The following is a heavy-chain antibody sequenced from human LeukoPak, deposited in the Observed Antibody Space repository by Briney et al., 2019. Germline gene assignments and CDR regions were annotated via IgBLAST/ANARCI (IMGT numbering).Heavy chain of an antibody. CDR1: GGSISSGSYY. J-gene: IGHJ4*02. V-gene: IGHV4-61*02. CDR2: TYTSGST. D-gene: IGHD5-12*01. CDR3: ARGLRATKPEFDY. Sequence: PSETLSLTCTVSGGSISSGSYYWSWIRQPAGKGLEWIGRTYTSGSTNYNPSLKSRVTISVDTSKNQFSLKLSSVTAADTAVYYCARGLRATKPEFDYWGQGTLVTVSS.